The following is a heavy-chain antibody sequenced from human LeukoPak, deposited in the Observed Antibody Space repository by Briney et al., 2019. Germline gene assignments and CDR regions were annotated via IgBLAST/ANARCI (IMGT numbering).Heavy chain of an antibody. J-gene: IGHJ1*01. D-gene: IGHD3-22*01. CDR1: GGTFSSYA. CDR2: IIPIFGTA. Sequence: ASVKVSCKASGGTFSSYAISWVRQAPGQGLEWMGRIIPIFGTANYAQKFKGRVTITTDESTSTAYMELSSLRSEDTAVYYCARERRYYDSSGYPDLESFQHWGQGTLVTVSS. CDR3: ARERRYYDSSGYPDLESFQH. V-gene: IGHV1-69*05.